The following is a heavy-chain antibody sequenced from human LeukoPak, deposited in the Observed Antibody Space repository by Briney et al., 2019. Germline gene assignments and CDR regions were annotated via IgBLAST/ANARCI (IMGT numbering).Heavy chain of an antibody. Sequence: ASVKVSCKASGGTLSTYAFTWVRQAPGQGLEWMGGIIPVFQTADSAQKFQGRVTMTADESTGIVYMEPSSLTYDDTAVYYCARDWGPRVKASYDLWGQGTMVTVSS. CDR1: GGTLSTYA. D-gene: IGHD3-16*01. CDR3: ARDWGPRVKASYDL. V-gene: IGHV1-69*01. CDR2: IIPVFQTA. J-gene: IGHJ3*01.